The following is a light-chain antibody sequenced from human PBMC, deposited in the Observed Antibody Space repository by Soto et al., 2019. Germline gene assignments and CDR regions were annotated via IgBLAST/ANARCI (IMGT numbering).Light chain of an antibody. CDR1: QDISNY. V-gene: IGKV1-33*01. Sequence: IQLTQSPSSLSACVGDTLNSMCQACQDISNYLNWYQQKPGKSPKLLIYDSSNLETGVTPRFSASGSGTDFTFTISSLQPEDIATYYCQQYDNLTITFG. J-gene: IGKJ5*01. CDR2: DSS. CDR3: QQYDNLTIT.